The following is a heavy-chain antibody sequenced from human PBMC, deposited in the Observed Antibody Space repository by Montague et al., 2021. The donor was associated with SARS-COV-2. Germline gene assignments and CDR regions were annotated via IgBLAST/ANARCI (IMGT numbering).Heavy chain of an antibody. Sequence: SETLSLTCTVTGGPISGSSDYWGWIRQSPEKGLEWIASVDYSGNTYYSPSHKSRLTISVDTSKNQFSLKLNSVTAADTALYYCARREYSYGWGDWGQGTLVTVSS. V-gene: IGHV4-39*01. CDR1: GGPISGSSDY. CDR2: VDYSGNT. CDR3: ARREYSYGWGD. D-gene: IGHD5-18*01. J-gene: IGHJ4*02.